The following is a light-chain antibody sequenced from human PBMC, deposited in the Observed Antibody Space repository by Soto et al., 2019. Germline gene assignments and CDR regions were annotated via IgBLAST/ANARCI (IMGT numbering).Light chain of an antibody. J-gene: IGKJ1*01. Sequence: DIQMTQSPSTLSASVGDRVTITCRASQSISSWLAWYQQKPGKAPKVLIYDASSLESGVPSRFSGSGSGTEITLTISSLQPDDFATYYCQQYNSYSPWTFGQGTKVEIK. CDR1: QSISSW. CDR2: DAS. V-gene: IGKV1-5*01. CDR3: QQYNSYSPWT.